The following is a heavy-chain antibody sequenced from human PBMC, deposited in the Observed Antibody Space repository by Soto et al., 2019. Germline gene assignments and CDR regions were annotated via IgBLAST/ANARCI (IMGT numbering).Heavy chain of an antibody. Sequence: QLQLQESGSGLVKPSQTLSLTCAVSGGSISSGGYSWSWIRQPPGKGLEWIGYIYHSGSTYYNPSLKRRVTISVDRSKNQFSLKLSSVTAADTAVYYCASYSRMVRGDNWFDPWGQGTLVTVSS. J-gene: IGHJ5*02. V-gene: IGHV4-30-2*01. D-gene: IGHD3-10*01. CDR2: IYHSGST. CDR3: ASYSRMVRGDNWFDP. CDR1: GGSISSGGYS.